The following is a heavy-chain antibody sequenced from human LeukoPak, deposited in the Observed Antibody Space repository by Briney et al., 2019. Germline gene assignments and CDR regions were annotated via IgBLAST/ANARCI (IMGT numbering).Heavy chain of an antibody. CDR2: IYYSGST. CDR3: ARSIVVVPAAISWFDP. J-gene: IGHJ5*02. CDR1: GGSISSSSYY. V-gene: IGHV4-39*01. Sequence: SETLSLTCTVSGGSISSSSYYWGWIRQPPGKGLEWIGSIYYSGSTYYNPSLKSRVTISVDTSKNQFSLKLSSVTAADTAVYSCARSIVVVPAAISWFDPWGQGTLVTVSS. D-gene: IGHD2-2*01.